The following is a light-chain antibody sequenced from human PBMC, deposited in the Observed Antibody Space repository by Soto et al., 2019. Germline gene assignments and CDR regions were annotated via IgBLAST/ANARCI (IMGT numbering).Light chain of an antibody. Sequence: SVVPRPPPVSKAPRQRFPISCSGSSSNIGNNAVNWYQQLPGKAPKLLIYYDDLLPSGVSDRFSGSKSGTSASLAISGLQFEDEADYYCAAWDDSLNGLVFGTGTKVTVL. CDR2: YDD. CDR1: SSNIGNNA. V-gene: IGLV1-36*01. J-gene: IGLJ1*01. CDR3: AAWDDSLNGLV.